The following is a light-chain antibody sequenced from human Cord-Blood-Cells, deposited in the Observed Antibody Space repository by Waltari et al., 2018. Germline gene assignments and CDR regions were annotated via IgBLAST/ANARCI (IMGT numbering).Light chain of an antibody. J-gene: IGKJ1*01. CDR2: DAS. Sequence: DIQMTQSPSSLSASVGDRVTITCQASQDISNYLNWYQQKPGKAPKLLIYDASNLETGVPSRFSGSGAGTEFTFTSSSLQPEDIATYYCQQYDNLPRTFGQGTKVEIK. CDR3: QQYDNLPRT. V-gene: IGKV1-33*01. CDR1: QDISNY.